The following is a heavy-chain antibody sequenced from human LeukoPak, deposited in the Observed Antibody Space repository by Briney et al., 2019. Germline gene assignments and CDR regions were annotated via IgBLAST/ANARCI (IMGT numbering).Heavy chain of an antibody. CDR1: GGSFSGYY. D-gene: IGHD2-2*01. V-gene: IGHV4-34*01. CDR3: ARGHCSSTNCYLYPYYFDS. CDR2: INHSGST. Sequence: TSETLSLTCAVYGGSFSGYYWSWIRQPPGKGLEWIGEINHSGSTNYNPSLKSRVTISVDTSKNQFALKLTSVTAADTNMYYCARGHCSSTNCYLYPYYFDSWSQGTLVTVFS. J-gene: IGHJ4*02.